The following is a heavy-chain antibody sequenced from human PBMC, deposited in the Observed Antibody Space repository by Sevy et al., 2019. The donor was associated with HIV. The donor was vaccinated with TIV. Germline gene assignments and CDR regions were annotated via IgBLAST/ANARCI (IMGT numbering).Heavy chain of an antibody. CDR2: LSYDGNNK. CDR3: ARDSRQLRSSSWTFDF. CDR1: GFTFSSHA. V-gene: IGHV3-30*14. D-gene: IGHD6-13*01. J-gene: IGHJ4*02. Sequence: GGSLRLSCAVSGFTFSSHAMHWVRQAPGKGLEWVAVLSYDGNNKYYADSVKGRFTISRDNSKNMMYLQMDSLSAEDTAVYYCARDSRQLRSSSWTFDFWGQGTLVTVSS.